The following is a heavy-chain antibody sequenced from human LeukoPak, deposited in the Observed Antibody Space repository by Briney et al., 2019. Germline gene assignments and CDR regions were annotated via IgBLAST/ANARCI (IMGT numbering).Heavy chain of an antibody. CDR2: IYYSGRT. D-gene: IGHD3-22*01. V-gene: IGHV4-39*07. Sequence: SETLSLTCTVSGGSISSSSYYWGWIRQPPGKGLEWIGSIYYSGRTSYNPSLKSRVTISVDTSKNQFSLKLSSVTAADTAVYYCARRWTYYYDSSGYYYVSYFDYWGQGTLVTVST. J-gene: IGHJ4*02. CDR1: GGSISSSSYY. CDR3: ARRWTYYYDSSGYYYVSYFDY.